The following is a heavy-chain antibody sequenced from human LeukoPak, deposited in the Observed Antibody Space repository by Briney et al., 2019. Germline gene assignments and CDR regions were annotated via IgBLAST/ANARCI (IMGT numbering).Heavy chain of an antibody. D-gene: IGHD3-3*01. CDR3: AKDWTIFGVIIISSHMDV. J-gene: IGHJ6*03. Sequence: GGSLRLSCAASGFTFSSYGMHWVRQAPGKGLEWVAFIRYDGTHKYFADSVKGRFTISRDNSKNTLYLQMNSLRAEDTALYYCAKDWTIFGVIIISSHMDVWGKGTTVTVSS. CDR1: GFTFSSYG. CDR2: IRYDGTHK. V-gene: IGHV3-30*02.